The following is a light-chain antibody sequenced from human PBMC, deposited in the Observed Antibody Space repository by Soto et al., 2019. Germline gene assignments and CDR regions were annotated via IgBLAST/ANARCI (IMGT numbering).Light chain of an antibody. J-gene: IGKJ1*01. CDR3: QQVDSYPRT. Sequence: DIQLTQSPSFLSASVGDRVTITCRASQGISSYLAWYQQKPGKAPKLLIYAASTLQSGVPLRFSGSGSGTEFPLTISSLQPEDFATYYCQQVDSYPRTFGQGTKVEIK. V-gene: IGKV1-9*01. CDR2: AAS. CDR1: QGISSY.